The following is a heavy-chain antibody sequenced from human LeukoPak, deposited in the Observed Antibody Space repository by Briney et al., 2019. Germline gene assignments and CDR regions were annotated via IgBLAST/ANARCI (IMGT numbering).Heavy chain of an antibody. CDR2: INPNSWGT. D-gene: IGHD6-13*01. J-gene: IGHJ4*02. CDR3: ARGEGIAAAGVDY. Sequence: GASVKVSCKASGYTFTGYYMHWVRQAPGQGLEWMGGINPNSWGTNYAQKFQGWVTMTRDTYISTAYMELSRMRFDDTAVYCCARGEGIAAAGVDYWGQGTLVTVSS. V-gene: IGHV1-2*04. CDR1: GYTFTGYY.